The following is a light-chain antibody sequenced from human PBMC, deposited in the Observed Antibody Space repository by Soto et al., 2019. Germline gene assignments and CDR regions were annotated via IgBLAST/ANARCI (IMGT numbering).Light chain of an antibody. Sequence: DIQMTQSPSSLSASVGDRVTITCQASQDISNYLNWYQQKPGKAPKLLIYDASNLETGVPSRFRRSGSGTDFTFTISSLQPEDIATYYCQQYDNLPSITFGQGTRLDFK. V-gene: IGKV1-33*01. CDR3: QQYDNLPSIT. J-gene: IGKJ5*01. CDR2: DAS. CDR1: QDISNY.